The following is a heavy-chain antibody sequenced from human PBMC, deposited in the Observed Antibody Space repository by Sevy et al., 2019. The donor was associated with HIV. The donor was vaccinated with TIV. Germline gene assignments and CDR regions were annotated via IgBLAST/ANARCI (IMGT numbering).Heavy chain of an antibody. CDR1: GYTFTSYD. CDR3: ARVSSGSSGWYYYGMDV. J-gene: IGHJ6*02. V-gene: IGHV1-8*01. CDR2: INPNSGNT. D-gene: IGHD6-19*01. Sequence: ASVKVSCKASGYTFTSYDINWVRQATGQGLEWMGWINPNSGNTGYAQKFQGRVTMTRNTSISTAYMELSSLRSEDTAVYYCARVSSGSSGWYYYGMDVWGQGTTVTVSS.